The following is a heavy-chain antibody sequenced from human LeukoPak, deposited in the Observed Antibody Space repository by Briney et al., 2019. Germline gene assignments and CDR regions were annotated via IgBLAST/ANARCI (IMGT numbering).Heavy chain of an antibody. CDR1: GGTFSSYA. J-gene: IGHJ4*02. V-gene: IGHV1-69*01. CDR3: ARDRTGIAVAGTDFDY. D-gene: IGHD6-19*01. CDR2: IIPIFGTA. Sequence: SVKVSCKASGGTFSSYAISWVRQAPGQGLEWMGGIIPIFGTANYAQEFQGRVTITADESTSTAYMELSSLRSEDTAVYYCARDRTGIAVAGTDFDYWGQGTLVTVSS.